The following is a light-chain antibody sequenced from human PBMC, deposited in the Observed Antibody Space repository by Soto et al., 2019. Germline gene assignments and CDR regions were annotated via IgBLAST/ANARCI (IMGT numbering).Light chain of an antibody. Sequence: DIRMTQSPSSLSASVEDRVIITCRASQSISNHLNWYQQKPGKAPKLLIFAASSLQSGVPSRFSGSRSGPDFTLTISSLQPEDFATYYCQQSYSTLPITFGQGTRLET. CDR3: QQSYSTLPIT. V-gene: IGKV1-39*01. CDR1: QSISNH. CDR2: AAS. J-gene: IGKJ5*01.